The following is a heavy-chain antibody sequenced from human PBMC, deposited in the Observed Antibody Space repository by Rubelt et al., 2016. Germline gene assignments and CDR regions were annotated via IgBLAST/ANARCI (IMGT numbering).Heavy chain of an antibody. J-gene: IGHJ4*02. CDR2: ISAYNGNT. CDR3: ARYISGWPDY. Sequence: QVQLVQSGAEVKKPGASVKVSCKASGYTFTSYGISWVRQAPGQGLEWMGGISAYNGNTNYCQKLQGRVTMTTDTSPSTAYMELRGLGSDAPAVYYCARYISGWPDYWGQGTLVTVSS. D-gene: IGHD6-19*01. CDR1: GYTFTSYG. V-gene: IGHV1-18*01.